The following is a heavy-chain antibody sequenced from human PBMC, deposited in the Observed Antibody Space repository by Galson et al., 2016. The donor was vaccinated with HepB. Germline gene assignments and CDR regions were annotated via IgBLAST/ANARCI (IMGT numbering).Heavy chain of an antibody. D-gene: IGHD1-26*01. CDR1: GGTFSRFA. CDR2: IIPMSGTA. Sequence: SVKVSCKASGGTFSRFAISWVRQAPGQELEWLGGIIPMSGTAHYAQRFQGRVSLTADEATNTVYMQLTGLRSEDTAVYYCATDFRNSGYLHYWGQGTLITVSS. J-gene: IGHJ4*02. CDR3: ATDFRNSGYLHY. V-gene: IGHV1-69*13.